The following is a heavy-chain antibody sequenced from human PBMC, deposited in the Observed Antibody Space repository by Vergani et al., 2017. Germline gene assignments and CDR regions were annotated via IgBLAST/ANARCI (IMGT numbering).Heavy chain of an antibody. CDR1: GYSFTSYW. J-gene: IGHJ4*02. CDR3: ATQVHSSLDY. CDR2: IDPSDSYT. Sequence: EVQLVQSGAEVKKPGESLRISCKGSGYSFTSYWISWVRQMPGKGLEWMGRIDPSDSYTNYSPSFQGHVTISADKSISAAYLQWSSLKASDTAVYYCATQVHSSLDYWGQGTLVTVSS. D-gene: IGHD6-19*01. V-gene: IGHV5-10-1*03.